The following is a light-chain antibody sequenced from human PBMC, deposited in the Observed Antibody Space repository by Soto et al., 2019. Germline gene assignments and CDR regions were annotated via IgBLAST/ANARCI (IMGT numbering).Light chain of an antibody. J-gene: IGKJ4*01. CDR3: QHYYGYSGLT. CDR1: QSIRIW. Sequence: DIQMTQSPSTLSASVRDRVTITCRASQSIRIWLAWYQQKPGKAPKLLIYKDSSLETGVPSRFSGRGSGTEFTHTISSQQTDDSATYYHQHYYGYSGLTFGGGTKFEIK. CDR2: KDS. V-gene: IGKV1-5*03.